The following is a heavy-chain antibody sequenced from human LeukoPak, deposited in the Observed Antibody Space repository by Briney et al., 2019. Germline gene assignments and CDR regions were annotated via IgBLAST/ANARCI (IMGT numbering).Heavy chain of an antibody. CDR2: IKQDGSEK. Sequence: GGSLRLSCAASGFTFSSYWMSWVRQAPGKGLEWAANIKQDGSEKYYVDSVKGRFTISRDNAKNSLYLQMNSLRAEDTAVYYCAREFELGYCSGGSCYSDAFDIWGQGTMVTVSS. CDR3: AREFELGYCSGGSCYSDAFDI. D-gene: IGHD2-15*01. CDR1: GFTFSSYW. V-gene: IGHV3-7*01. J-gene: IGHJ3*02.